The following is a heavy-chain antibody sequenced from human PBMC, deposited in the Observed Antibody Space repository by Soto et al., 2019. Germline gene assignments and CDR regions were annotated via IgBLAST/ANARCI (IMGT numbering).Heavy chain of an antibody. D-gene: IGHD5-12*01. Sequence: GGSLSLSCAASGFTLSSYSMNWVRQAPGKGLEWVSSISSSSSYIYYADSVKGRFTISRDNAKNSLYLQMNSLRAEDTAVYYCARDSRVEMAAINDYWGQGTLVTVSS. J-gene: IGHJ4*02. CDR1: GFTLSSYS. V-gene: IGHV3-21*01. CDR3: ARDSRVEMAAINDY. CDR2: ISSSSSYI.